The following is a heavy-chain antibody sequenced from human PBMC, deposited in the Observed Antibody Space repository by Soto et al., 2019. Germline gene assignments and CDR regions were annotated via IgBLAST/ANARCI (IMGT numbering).Heavy chain of an antibody. D-gene: IGHD5-12*01. CDR1: GGSISSHY. CDR2: IYYSGST. J-gene: IGHJ4*02. CDR3: ASLDGSDHYFDY. V-gene: IGHV4-59*08. Sequence: PSETLSLTCTVSGGSISSHYWSWIRQPPGQGLEWIGYIYYSGSTNYNPSLKSRVTISVDTSKSQFSLRLSSVTAADTAVYFCASLDGSDHYFDYGGQGALATVPS.